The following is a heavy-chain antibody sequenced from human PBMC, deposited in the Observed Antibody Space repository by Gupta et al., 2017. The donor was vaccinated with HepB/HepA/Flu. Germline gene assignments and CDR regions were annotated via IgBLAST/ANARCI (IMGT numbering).Heavy chain of an antibody. V-gene: IGHV3-30*03. D-gene: IGHD2-2*01. CDR1: GFNFITYG. J-gene: IGHJ4*02. CDR3: ARDHCTTTSCSHYYFDF. Sequence: QVQLVESGGGVVQPGGSLRLPCAASGFNFITYGLHWVRQAPGKGLEWVALISYDGSNKYFADSVKGRFTISRDNSKDTLYLQMNSLRPEDTAVYYCARDHCTTTSCSHYYFDFWGQGTLVTVSS. CDR2: ISYDGSNK.